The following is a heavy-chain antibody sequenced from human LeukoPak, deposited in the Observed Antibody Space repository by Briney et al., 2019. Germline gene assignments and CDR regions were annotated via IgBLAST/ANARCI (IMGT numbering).Heavy chain of an antibody. D-gene: IGHD4-23*01. J-gene: IGHJ4*02. Sequence: SETLSLTCAVYGGFFSHYYWSWSRQPPGKGLEWIGEINHSGSTNYNPSLTSRVTISVDTSKNQFSLKLTSVTAADTAVYYCASYGGNSVYDSWGQGTLVTVSS. V-gene: IGHV4-34*01. CDR2: INHSGST. CDR3: ASYGGNSVYDS. CDR1: GGFFSHYY.